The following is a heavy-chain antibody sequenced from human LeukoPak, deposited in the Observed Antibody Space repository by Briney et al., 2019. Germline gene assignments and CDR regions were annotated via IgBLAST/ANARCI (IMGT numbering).Heavy chain of an antibody. CDR1: GFIFSNYA. CDR2: ISGSGGRT. V-gene: IGHV3-23*01. CDR3: AKGFSIVVVPAAMSY. D-gene: IGHD2-2*01. Sequence: GGSLRLSCAASGFIFSNYAMTWVRQAPGKGLEWVSGISGSGGRTYYADSVKGRFIISRDNSKNTLYLQMNSLRAEDTAVYYCAKGFSIVVVPAAMSYWGQGTLVTVSS. J-gene: IGHJ4*02.